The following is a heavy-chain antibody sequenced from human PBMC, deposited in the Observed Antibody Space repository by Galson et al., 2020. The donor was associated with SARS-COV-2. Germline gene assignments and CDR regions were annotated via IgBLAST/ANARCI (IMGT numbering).Heavy chain of an antibody. Sequence: ASVKVSCKASGYTLTNYDINWVRQAPGQGLEWMGWMNPNSGNTGYAQKFQGRVTMTRTTSISTAYMELNSLTSEDTAVYYCARSYDDFATWFDPWGQGTLVTVSS. CDR3: ARSYDDFATWFDP. D-gene: IGHD4-17*01. V-gene: IGHV1-8*01. CDR2: MNPNSGNT. J-gene: IGHJ5*02. CDR1: GYTLTNYD.